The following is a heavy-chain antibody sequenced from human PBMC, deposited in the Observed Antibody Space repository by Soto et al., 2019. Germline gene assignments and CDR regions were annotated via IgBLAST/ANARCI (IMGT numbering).Heavy chain of an antibody. CDR3: ARNLLGARQNRPFDP. CDR2: IIPIFGTA. Sequence: SVKVSCKASGGTFSSYAISWVRQAPGQGLEWMGGIIPIFGTANYAQKFQGRVTITADESTSTAYMELSSLRSEDTAVYYCARNLLGARQNRPFDPWGQGTLVTVSS. J-gene: IGHJ5*02. CDR1: GGTFSSYA. V-gene: IGHV1-69*13.